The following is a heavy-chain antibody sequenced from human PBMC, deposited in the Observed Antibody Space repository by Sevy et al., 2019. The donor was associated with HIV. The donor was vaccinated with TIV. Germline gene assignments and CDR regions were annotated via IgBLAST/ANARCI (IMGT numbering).Heavy chain of an antibody. Sequence: ASVKVSCKASGYTFTSYAMNWVRQAPGQGLEWMGWINTNTGNPTYAQGFTGRFVFSLDTSVSTAYLRNSSLKAEDTAVYYCAREGGTEFLEWLSPPPTIYGMDVWGQGTTVTVSS. CDR2: INTNTGNP. J-gene: IGHJ6*02. D-gene: IGHD3-3*01. V-gene: IGHV7-4-1*02. CDR1: GYTFTSYA. CDR3: AREGGTEFLEWLSPPPTIYGMDV.